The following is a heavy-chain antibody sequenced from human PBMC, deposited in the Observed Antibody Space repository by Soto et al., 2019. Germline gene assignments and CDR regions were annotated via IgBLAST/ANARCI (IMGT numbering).Heavy chain of an antibody. Sequence: GESLKISCQGSGYTFTTYWVGRVRQRPGKGLDWMGNIYPGDSDVKYSPSFQGQVTISVDKSISTAYLQWNSLKASDTAVYYCARQNYAGYGGYDSAFDTWGQGTLVTVSS. J-gene: IGHJ4*02. CDR2: IYPGDSDV. CDR1: GYTFTTYW. D-gene: IGHD5-12*01. CDR3: ARQNYAGYGGYDSAFDT. V-gene: IGHV5-51*01.